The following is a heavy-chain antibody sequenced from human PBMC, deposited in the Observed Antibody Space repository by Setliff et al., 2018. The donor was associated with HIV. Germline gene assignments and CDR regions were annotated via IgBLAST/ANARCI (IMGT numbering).Heavy chain of an antibody. V-gene: IGHV3-23*01. CDR3: VKVPGSGIVRYFDY. J-gene: IGHJ4*02. CDR2: ITDSGDST. Sequence: GESLKISCAASGFTFATYAMNWVRQAPGKGLEWVSTITDSGDSTYYADSVKGRFTISRDNSKNTLYLQMNSLTDADTALYYCVKVPGSGIVRYFDYWGQRTLVTVSS. D-gene: IGHD3-22*01. CDR1: GFTFATYA.